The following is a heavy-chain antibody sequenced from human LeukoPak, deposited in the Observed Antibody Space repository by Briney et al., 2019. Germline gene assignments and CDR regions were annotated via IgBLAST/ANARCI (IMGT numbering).Heavy chain of an antibody. D-gene: IGHD5-24*01. J-gene: IGHJ6*02. CDR2: IWYDGSNK. Sequence: GGSLRLSCAASGFTFSSYGMHWVRQAPGKGLEWVAVIWYDGSNKYYADSVKGRFTISRDNSKNTLYPQMNSLRAEDTAVYYCARERKEMATIKVPYYYGMDVWGQGTTVTVSS. CDR1: GFTFSSYG. CDR3: ARERKEMATIKVPYYYGMDV. V-gene: IGHV3-33*01.